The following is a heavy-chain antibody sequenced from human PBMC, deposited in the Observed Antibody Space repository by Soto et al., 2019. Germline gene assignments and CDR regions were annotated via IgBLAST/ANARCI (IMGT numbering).Heavy chain of an antibody. D-gene: IGHD3-10*01. CDR3: ARDSGGSGEYYYYYGMDV. J-gene: IGHJ6*02. V-gene: IGHV3-30-3*01. Sequence: GGSLRLSCAASGFTFSSYAMHWVRQAPGKGLEWVAVISYDGSNKYYADSEKGRFTISRDNSKNTLYLKMNSLRAEDTAVFYCARDSGGSGEYYYYYGMDVWGQGTTVTVSS. CDR1: GFTFSSYA. CDR2: ISYDGSNK.